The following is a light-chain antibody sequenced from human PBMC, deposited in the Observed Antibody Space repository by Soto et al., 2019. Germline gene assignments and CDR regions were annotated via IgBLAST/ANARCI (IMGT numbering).Light chain of an antibody. J-gene: IGKJ1*01. Sequence: EIVLTQSPATLSLSPGERATLSCRASQSVSNYLAWYQQKPGQAPRLLIYDASNRAAGIPARFSGSGSGTDFTLTISSLEPEDFAVYYCLQRRNSWTFGQGTKVDIK. V-gene: IGKV3-11*01. CDR2: DAS. CDR1: QSVSNY. CDR3: LQRRNSWT.